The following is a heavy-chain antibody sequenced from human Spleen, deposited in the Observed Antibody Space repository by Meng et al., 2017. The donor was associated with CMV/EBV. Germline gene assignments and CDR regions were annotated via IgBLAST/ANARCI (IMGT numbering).Heavy chain of an antibody. J-gene: IGHJ4*02. D-gene: IGHD1-26*01. Sequence: GGSLRLSCAASGFTVSSHCMTWVRQAPGKGLEWVSIIYSGGNTLYADSVKGRFTISRDSSKNTLYLHMNSLRAEDTAVYYCAREYSGSYYNWGQGTLVTVSS. V-gene: IGHV3-53*01. CDR1: GFTVSSHC. CDR3: AREYSGSYYN. CDR2: IYSGGNT.